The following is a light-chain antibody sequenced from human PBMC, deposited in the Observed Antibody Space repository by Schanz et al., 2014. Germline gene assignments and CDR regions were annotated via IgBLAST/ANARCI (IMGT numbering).Light chain of an antibody. CDR1: PRISSF. J-gene: IGKJ2*01. V-gene: IGKV1-39*01. CDR2: SAL. CDR3: QQSYVAPYT. Sequence: KNQCPLERSEKGVELVTITCRSLPRISSFLTWYQQRPGKAPKLLIYSALSLQSGVPSRFSGSGWGGDFTLTISSLQPRGGEGDYCQQSYVAPYTFGEGTRLEIK.